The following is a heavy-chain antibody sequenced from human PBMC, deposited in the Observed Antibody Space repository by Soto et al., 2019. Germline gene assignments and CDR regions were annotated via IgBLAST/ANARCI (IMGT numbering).Heavy chain of an antibody. CDR3: ARDSSY. CDR1: GFTFSSYA. Sequence: QVQLVESGGGVVQPGRSLRLSCAASGFTFSSYAMHWVRQAPGKGLEWVAVISYDGSNRYYADSVKGRFTISRDNSKNPLYLQMNSLRAEDTAVYYCARDSSYWGQGTLVTVSS. J-gene: IGHJ4*02. V-gene: IGHV3-30-3*01. CDR2: ISYDGSNR.